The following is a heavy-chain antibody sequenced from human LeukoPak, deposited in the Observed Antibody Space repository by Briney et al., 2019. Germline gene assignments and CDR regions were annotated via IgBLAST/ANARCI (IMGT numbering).Heavy chain of an antibody. J-gene: IGHJ4*02. D-gene: IGHD3-22*01. CDR1: GFTFSDYA. CDR3: AKVRPFTPIAVVPEYFDY. CDR2: ISGNGGST. Sequence: GGSLRLSCAASGFTFSDYAITWVRQAPGKRLEWVSHISGNGGSTSYADSVRGRFTVSRDNSKSMLYLQMNSLRVDDTAVYYCAKVRPFTPIAVVPEYFDYWGQGTLVAVSS. V-gene: IGHV3-23*01.